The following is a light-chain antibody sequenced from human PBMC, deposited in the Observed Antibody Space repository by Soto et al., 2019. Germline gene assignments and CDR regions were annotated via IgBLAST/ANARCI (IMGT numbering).Light chain of an antibody. Sequence: DIQMTQSPSSLSASVGDRVTIACRASQNIDNFLNWYQQKPGKAPKLLIYAASSLLSGVPSRFSGSGSGTDFTLSITSVQAEDSATYYCHQSYTTPWTFGQGTKVEFK. CDR1: QNIDNF. J-gene: IGKJ1*01. CDR2: AAS. V-gene: IGKV1-39*01. CDR3: HQSYTTPWT.